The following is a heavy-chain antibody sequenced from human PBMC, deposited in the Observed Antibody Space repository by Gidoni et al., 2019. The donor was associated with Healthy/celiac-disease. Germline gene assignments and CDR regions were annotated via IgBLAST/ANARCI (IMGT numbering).Heavy chain of an antibody. CDR1: GFPFRSYS. Sequence: EVQLVESGGGLVKPGWSLRLSCAASGFPFRSYSMNWVRQAPGKGLEWVSSISSSSSYIYYADSVKGRCTISRDNAKNSLYLQMNSLRAEDTAVYYCARDAPLEQQLDPSAFDIWGQGTMVTVSS. J-gene: IGHJ3*02. V-gene: IGHV3-21*01. CDR3: ARDAPLEQQLDPSAFDI. D-gene: IGHD6-13*01. CDR2: ISSSSSYI.